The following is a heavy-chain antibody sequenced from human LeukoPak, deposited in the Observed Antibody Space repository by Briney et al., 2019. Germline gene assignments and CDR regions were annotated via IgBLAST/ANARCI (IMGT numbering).Heavy chain of an antibody. V-gene: IGHV1-18*01. CDR1: GYTFTSYG. CDR3: ARGLDIVVVPAAIRDNWFDP. J-gene: IGHJ5*02. D-gene: IGHD2-2*02. Sequence: GASVKVSCKASGYTFTSYGISWVRQAPGQGLEWMGWISAYNGNTNYAQKLQGRVTMTTDTSTSTAYMELRSLRSDDTAVYYCARGLDIVVVPAAIRDNWFDPWGQGTLVTVSS. CDR2: ISAYNGNT.